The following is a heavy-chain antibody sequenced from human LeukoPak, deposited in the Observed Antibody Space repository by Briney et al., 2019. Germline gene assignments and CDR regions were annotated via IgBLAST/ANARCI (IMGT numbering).Heavy chain of an antibody. Sequence: GSLRLSCAASGFTVSSNYMSWVRQAPGKGLEWVSVIYSGGSTYYADSVKGRFTISRDNSKNTLYLQMNSLRAEDTAVYYCASGEPYYYDSSGYYPYWGQGTLVTVSS. D-gene: IGHD3-22*01. CDR3: ASGEPYYYDSSGYYPY. V-gene: IGHV3-66*01. CDR1: GFTVSSNY. J-gene: IGHJ4*02. CDR2: IYSGGST.